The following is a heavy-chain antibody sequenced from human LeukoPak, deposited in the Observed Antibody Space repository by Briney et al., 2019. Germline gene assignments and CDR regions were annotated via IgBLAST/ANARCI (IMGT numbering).Heavy chain of an antibody. D-gene: IGHD1-26*01. J-gene: IGHJ4*02. Sequence: SETLSLTCTVSGGSISSDYWSWIRQPPGKGLEWIGYIYYSGSTNYNPSLKSRVTISVDTSKNQFSLKLSSVTAADTAVYYCAKVSSYSWSYSNLTDYWGQGTLVTVSS. CDR3: AKVSSYSWSYSNLTDY. V-gene: IGHV4-59*01. CDR1: GGSISSDY. CDR2: IYYSGST.